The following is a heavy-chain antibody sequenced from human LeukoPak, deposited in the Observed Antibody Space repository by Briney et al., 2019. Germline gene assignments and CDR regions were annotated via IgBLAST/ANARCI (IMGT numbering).Heavy chain of an antibody. V-gene: IGHV4-39*07. Sequence: PSETLSLTCSVSGDSISSSPYYWSWIRQPPGQGLKWEWIGGINYSGTTFYNPSLRTRASISIDASKNQFSLKLYSVTAADTAVYSCARDGTVTGVNWFDPWGQGTLVTVSS. J-gene: IGHJ5*02. CDR2: INYSGTT. CDR1: GDSISSSPYY. D-gene: IGHD4-17*01. CDR3: ARDGTVTGVNWFDP.